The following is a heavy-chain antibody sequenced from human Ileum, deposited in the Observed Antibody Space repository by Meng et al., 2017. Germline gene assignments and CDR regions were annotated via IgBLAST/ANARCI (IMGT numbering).Heavy chain of an antibody. J-gene: IGHJ4*02. V-gene: IGHV4-4*02. CDR2: ISHSGSA. CDR3: ARHGGYSQDF. D-gene: IGHD4-23*01. Sequence: VQLQESGPGLVRPSGTLSLTCAVSSGSISSNTYWSWVRQPPGKGLEWIGQISHSGSAYYNPSLKSRVTMSVDKSKSQFSLMLTSVTAADTAIYYCARHGGYSQDFWGQGTLVTVSP. CDR1: SGSISSNTY.